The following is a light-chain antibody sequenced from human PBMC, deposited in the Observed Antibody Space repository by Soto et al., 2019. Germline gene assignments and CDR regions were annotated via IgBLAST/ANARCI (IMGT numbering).Light chain of an antibody. CDR1: QSVSSSY. Sequence: EIVLTQSPGTLSLSPGERATLSCRASQSVSSSYLAWYQQRPRQAPRLLIYGASSRATGIPDRFSGSGSGTDFTLTISRLEPEDFAVYYCQQYGSSQWTFGQGTKVDIK. CDR3: QQYGSSQWT. V-gene: IGKV3-20*01. CDR2: GAS. J-gene: IGKJ1*01.